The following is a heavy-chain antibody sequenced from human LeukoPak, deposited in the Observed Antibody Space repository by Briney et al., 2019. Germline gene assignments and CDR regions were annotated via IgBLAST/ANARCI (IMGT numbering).Heavy chain of an antibody. CDR3: AKHAETTTIGNWFDP. CDR2: IRNDGSNK. D-gene: IGHD5-24*01. Sequence: GGSLRLXCAASGFTFSSYGMHWDRQAPGKGLEWVALIRNDGSNKYYADSVKGRFTISRDNSKNTLYLQMNSLRLEDTAVYYCAKHAETTTIGNWFDPWGQGALVTVSS. J-gene: IGHJ5*02. V-gene: IGHV3-30*02. CDR1: GFTFSSYG.